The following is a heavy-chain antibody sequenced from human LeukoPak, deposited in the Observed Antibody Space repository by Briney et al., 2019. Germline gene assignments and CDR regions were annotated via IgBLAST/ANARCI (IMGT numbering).Heavy chain of an antibody. Sequence: GGSLRLSCAASGLTFSSHWMHWVRQAPGKGLVWVSRITNDGSSTTYADSVKGRFTISRDNAKNMLYLQVNSLRAEDTAVYHCASGRDGYNHYFDYWGQGTLVTVSS. CDR3: ASGRDGYNHYFDY. V-gene: IGHV3-74*01. J-gene: IGHJ4*02. D-gene: IGHD5-24*01. CDR1: GLTFSSHW. CDR2: ITNDGSST.